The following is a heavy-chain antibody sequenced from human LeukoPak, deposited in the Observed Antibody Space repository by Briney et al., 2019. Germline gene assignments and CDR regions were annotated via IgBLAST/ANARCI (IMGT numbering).Heavy chain of an antibody. J-gene: IGHJ4*02. CDR1: GGSISSYY. CDR3: ARAYYSDSNAPYYFGY. Sequence: SETLSLTCTVSGGSISSYYWSWIRQPPGKGLEWIGYIYYSGSTNYNPSLKSRVTISVDTSKNHFSLKLNSVTAADTAVYYCARAYYSDSNAPYYFGYWGQGTLVTVSS. V-gene: IGHV4-59*08. CDR2: IYYSGST. D-gene: IGHD3-22*01.